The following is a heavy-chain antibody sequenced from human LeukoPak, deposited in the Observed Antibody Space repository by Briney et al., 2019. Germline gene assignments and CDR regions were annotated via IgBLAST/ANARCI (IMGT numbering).Heavy chain of an antibody. Sequence: PSETLSLTCAVYGGSFSGYYWSWIRQPPGKGLEWTGEINHSGSTNYNPSLKSRVTISVDTSKNQFSLKLSSVTAADTAVYYCARSFRARTDYYDSSGYIDYWGQGTLVTVSS. J-gene: IGHJ4*02. D-gene: IGHD3-22*01. CDR2: INHSGST. V-gene: IGHV4-34*01. CDR3: ARSFRARTDYYDSSGYIDY. CDR1: GGSFSGYY.